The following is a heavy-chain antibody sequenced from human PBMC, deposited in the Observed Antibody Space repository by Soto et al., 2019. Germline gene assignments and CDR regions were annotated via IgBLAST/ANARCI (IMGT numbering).Heavy chain of an antibody. D-gene: IGHD6-13*01. CDR3: ARAGGYSRTTPNTRAYDMDV. CDR2: ISAYNGNT. J-gene: IGHJ6*02. CDR1: GYTFPSYG. Sequence: ASVKVSCKASGYTFPSYGISWVRQAPGQGLEWMGWISAYNGNTNYAQKLQGRVTMTTDTSTSTAYMELRSLRSDDTAVYYCARAGGYSRTTPNTRAYDMDVWGQGTTVTVSS. V-gene: IGHV1-18*01.